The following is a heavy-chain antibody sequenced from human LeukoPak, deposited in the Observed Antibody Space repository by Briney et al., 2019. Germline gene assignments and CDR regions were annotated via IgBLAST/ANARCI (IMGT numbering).Heavy chain of an antibody. Sequence: PSETLSLTCTVSAGSISSYYWSWIRQPPGKGLEWIGYIYYSGSTNYNPSLKSRVTISVDTSKNQFSLKLSSVTAADTAVYYCASLALYSGSYEVSYWGQGTLVTVSS. CDR1: AGSISSYY. D-gene: IGHD1-26*01. V-gene: IGHV4-59*01. CDR2: IYYSGST. CDR3: ASLALYSGSYEVSY. J-gene: IGHJ4*02.